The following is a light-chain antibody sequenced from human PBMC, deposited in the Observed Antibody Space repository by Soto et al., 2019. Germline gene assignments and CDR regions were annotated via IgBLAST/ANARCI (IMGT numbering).Light chain of an antibody. CDR1: SSDVGGYNY. CDR2: EVS. Sequence: QSALTQPPSASGSPGQSVTISCTGTSSDVGGYNYVSWYQQHPGKAPKLIIYEVSKRPSGVPDRFSGSKSADTASLTVSGLQAEDEADYYCSSYAANRDVVFGGGTKLTVL. J-gene: IGLJ2*01. CDR3: SSYAANRDVV. V-gene: IGLV2-8*01.